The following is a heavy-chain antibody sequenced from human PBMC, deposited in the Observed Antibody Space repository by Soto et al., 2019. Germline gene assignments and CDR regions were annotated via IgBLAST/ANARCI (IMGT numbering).Heavy chain of an antibody. J-gene: IGHJ4*02. CDR1: GGSFSGYY. Sequence: SETLSLTCAVYGGSFSGYYWTWIRQPPGRGLEWIGEINRSGSTNYKSSLKSRVTMSIDTSKNQLFLNLTSVTAADTAVYYCARGYYSSLLGYWGQGTPVTVSS. CDR2: INRSGST. CDR3: ARGYYSSLLGY. V-gene: IGHV4-34*01. D-gene: IGHD3-10*01.